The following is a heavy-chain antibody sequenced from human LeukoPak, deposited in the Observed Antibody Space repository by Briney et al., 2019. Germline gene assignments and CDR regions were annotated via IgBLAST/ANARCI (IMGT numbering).Heavy chain of an antibody. CDR1: GYSISSGYY. CDR2: IYYSGST. CDR3: AREGGSYWSVDAFDI. J-gene: IGHJ3*02. V-gene: IGHV4-61*01. Sequence: SETLSLTCSVSGYSISSGYYWSWIRQPPGKGLEWIGYIYYSGSTNYNPSLKSRVTISVDTSKNQFSLKLSSVTAADTAVYYCAREGGSYWSVDAFDIWGQGTMVTVSS. D-gene: IGHD1-26*01.